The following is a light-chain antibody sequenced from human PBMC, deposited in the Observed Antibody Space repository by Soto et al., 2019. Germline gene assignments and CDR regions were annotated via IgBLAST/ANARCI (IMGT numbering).Light chain of an antibody. CDR2: DDI. Sequence: QSALTQPRSVSGSPGQSVTISCTGTSSDVGGYNYVSWYQQHPGKATKLMIYDDIKRPSGVPDSFSGSKSGNTASLTIFGLQAEDEADYYCCSYAGSYTFYVFGTGTKVTVL. CDR3: CSYAGSYTFYV. CDR1: SSDVGGYNY. V-gene: IGLV2-11*01. J-gene: IGLJ1*01.